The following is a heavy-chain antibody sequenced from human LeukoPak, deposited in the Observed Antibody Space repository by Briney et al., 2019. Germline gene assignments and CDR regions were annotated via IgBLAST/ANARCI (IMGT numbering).Heavy chain of an antibody. Sequence: SETLSLTCAVYGGSFSGYYWSRIRQPPGKGLEWIGEINHSGSTNYNPSLKSRVTISVDTSKNQFSLKLSSVTAADTAVYYCARGVSYYYDSSGYYVFDYWGQGTLVTVSS. V-gene: IGHV4-34*01. CDR2: INHSGST. CDR3: ARGVSYYYDSSGYYVFDY. D-gene: IGHD3-22*01. CDR1: GGSFSGYY. J-gene: IGHJ4*02.